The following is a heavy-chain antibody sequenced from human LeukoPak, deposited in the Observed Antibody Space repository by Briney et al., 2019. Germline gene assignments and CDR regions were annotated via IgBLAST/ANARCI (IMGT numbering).Heavy chain of an antibody. Sequence: SVKVSCKASGFTFSSSVMQWVRQARGQRLEWIGWIVVGSGNTNYAQKFQERVTITGDMSTSTAYMELSSLRSEDTAVYYCAADIVGATGYYFDYWGQGTLVAVSS. CDR1: GFTFSSSV. CDR3: AADIVGATGYYFDY. V-gene: IGHV1-58*02. D-gene: IGHD1-26*01. CDR2: IVVGSGNT. J-gene: IGHJ4*02.